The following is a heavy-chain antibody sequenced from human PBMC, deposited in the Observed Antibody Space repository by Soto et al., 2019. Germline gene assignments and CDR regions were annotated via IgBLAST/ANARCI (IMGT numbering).Heavy chain of an antibody. V-gene: IGHV1-18*01. CDR1: GYTFTSYG. CDR3: ARDARDFWSGYSGFDY. J-gene: IGHJ4*02. Sequence: QVQLVQSGAEVKRPGASVKVSCKASGYTFTSYGISWVRQAPGQGLEWMGWISAYNGNTNYAQKLQGRVTMTTDTSTSTAYMELRSLRSDDTAVYYCARDARDFWSGYSGFDYWGQGTLVTVSS. CDR2: ISAYNGNT. D-gene: IGHD3-3*01.